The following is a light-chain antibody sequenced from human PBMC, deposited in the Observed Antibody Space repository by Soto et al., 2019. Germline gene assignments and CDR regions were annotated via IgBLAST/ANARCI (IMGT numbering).Light chain of an antibody. CDR3: QQYGDSPWT. Sequence: DILLTQSPGTLSLSPGETVTLSCRASQSVSSNSLAWYQQRRGRAPRLLIYGASTRATGIPDRFSGSGSGTDFTLAISRMEPEDFAVYYCQQYGDSPWTFGQGTKVEIK. V-gene: IGKV3-20*01. CDR1: QSVSSNS. J-gene: IGKJ1*01. CDR2: GAS.